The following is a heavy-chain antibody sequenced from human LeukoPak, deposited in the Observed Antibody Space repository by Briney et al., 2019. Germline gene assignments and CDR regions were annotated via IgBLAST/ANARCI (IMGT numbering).Heavy chain of an antibody. Sequence: SETLSLTCTVSGGSISSSSYYWGWIRQPPGKGLEWIGSIYYSGTTYYNPSLKTRVTISVDTSKNQFSLNLSSVTAADTAVYYCATWRTAKTGFDYWSQGTLVTVSS. D-gene: IGHD1-1*01. CDR3: ATWRTAKTGFDY. J-gene: IGHJ4*02. CDR2: IYYSGTT. V-gene: IGHV4-39*01. CDR1: GGSISSSSYY.